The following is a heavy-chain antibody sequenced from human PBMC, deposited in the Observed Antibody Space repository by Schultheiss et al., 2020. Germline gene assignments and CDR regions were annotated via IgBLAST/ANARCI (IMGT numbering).Heavy chain of an antibody. J-gene: IGHJ4*02. D-gene: IGHD3-3*01. CDR2: INHSGST. Sequence: SETLSLTCAVYGGSFSGYYWSWIRQPPGKGLEWIGEINHSGSTNYNPSLKSRVTISVDTSKNQFSLKLSSVTAADTAVYYCARRSIFGVVDNWGQGTLVTVSS. CDR1: GGSFSGYY. V-gene: IGHV4-34*01. CDR3: ARRSIFGVVDN.